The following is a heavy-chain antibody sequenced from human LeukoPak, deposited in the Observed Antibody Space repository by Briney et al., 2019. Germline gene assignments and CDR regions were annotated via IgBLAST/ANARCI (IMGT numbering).Heavy chain of an antibody. V-gene: IGHV3-30*18. CDR2: ISYDGSKP. CDR1: GFTFSSYG. Sequence: QPGRSLRLSCAASGFTFSSYGMHWVRQAPGKGLEWVAIISYDGSKPYYGDSVKGRFTISRDNSKSTLYLQMNSLRAEDTAVYYCAKLGYDSSGSINLFDYWGQGTLATVSS. J-gene: IGHJ4*02. CDR3: AKLGYDSSGSINLFDY. D-gene: IGHD3-22*01.